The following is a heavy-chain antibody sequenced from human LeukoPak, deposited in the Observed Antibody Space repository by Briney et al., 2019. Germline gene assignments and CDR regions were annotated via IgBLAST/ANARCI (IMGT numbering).Heavy chain of an antibody. J-gene: IGHJ4*02. V-gene: IGHV4-59*08. CDR2: IQYSGST. CDR3: ARTLGSSGWTDY. CDR1: GGSISSYY. D-gene: IGHD6-19*01. Sequence: PSETLSLTCTVSGGSISSYYWSWIRQPPGKGLEWIGYIQYSGSTNYNPSLKSRVTISVDTSENQFSLKLRSVTAADTAVYHCARTLGSSGWTDYWGQGTLVTVSS.